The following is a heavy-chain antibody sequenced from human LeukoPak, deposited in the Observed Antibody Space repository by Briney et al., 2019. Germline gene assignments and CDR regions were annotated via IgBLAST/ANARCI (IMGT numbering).Heavy chain of an antibody. CDR1: GFTFSSYE. CDR3: ASGTFGELL. CDR2: ISSSGSTI. J-gene: IGHJ4*02. D-gene: IGHD3-10*01. Sequence: PGGSLRLSCAASGFTFSSYEMNWVRQAPGKGLEWVSYISSSGSTIYYADSVKGRFTISRDNAENSLYLQMNSLRAEDTAVYYCASGTFGELLWGQGTLVTVSS. V-gene: IGHV3-48*03.